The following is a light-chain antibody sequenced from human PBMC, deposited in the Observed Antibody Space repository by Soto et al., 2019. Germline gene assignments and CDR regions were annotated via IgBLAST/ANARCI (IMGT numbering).Light chain of an antibody. CDR3: QQRSNWPT. V-gene: IGKV3-11*01. CDR2: DAS. CDR1: QSIRSY. Sequence: EIVLTQSPATLSLSPGERATLSCRASQSIRSYLAWFQHKPGQAPRLLIYDASNRATGIPARFSGSGSGTDFTRTISSLEPEDFAVYYCQQRSNWPTFGGGTKVDIK. J-gene: IGKJ4*01.